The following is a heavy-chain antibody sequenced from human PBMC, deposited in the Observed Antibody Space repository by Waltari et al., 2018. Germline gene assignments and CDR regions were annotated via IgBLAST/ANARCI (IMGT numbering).Heavy chain of an antibody. D-gene: IGHD2-15*01. CDR3: ANHRPGGLGMEV. CDR2: IKTDGSGT. J-gene: IGHJ6*02. Sequence: EGQLVESGGDLVQPGGSLGLSCAAPGFTFSNFFMHWVRQVPGKGLAWVSRIKTDGSGTTYADSVQGRFTISRDNVKNTLYLQMNSLRAEDTAIYYCANHRPGGLGMEVWGPGTTVTVSS. V-gene: IGHV3-74*03. CDR1: GFTFSNFF.